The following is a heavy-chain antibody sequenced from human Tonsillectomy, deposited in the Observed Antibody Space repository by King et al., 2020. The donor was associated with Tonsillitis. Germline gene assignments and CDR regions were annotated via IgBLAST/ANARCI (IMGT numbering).Heavy chain of an antibody. J-gene: IGHJ4*02. Sequence: LTLKESGPVLVKPTETLTLTCTVSGFSLSNARMGVSWIRQPPGKALEWLAHIFSNDEKSYSKSLKSRLTISKDTSKSQVVLTMTNMDPVDTDTYYCARKVYNWNQREFDYWGQGTLVTVSS. CDR3: ARKVYNWNQREFDY. CDR1: GFSLSNARMG. V-gene: IGHV2-26*01. CDR2: IFSNDEK. D-gene: IGHD1-20*01.